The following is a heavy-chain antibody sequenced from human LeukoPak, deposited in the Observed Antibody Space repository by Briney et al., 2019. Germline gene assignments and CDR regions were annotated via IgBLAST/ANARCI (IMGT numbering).Heavy chain of an antibody. J-gene: IGHJ6*02. V-gene: IGHV1-24*01. CDR3: ATIRLGYYYGMDV. CDR1: GYTLAELS. Sequence: ASVKVSCKVSGYTLAELSMHWVRQAPGKGLEWMGGFDPEDGETIYAQKFQGRVTVTEDTSTDTAYMELSSLRSEDTAVYYCATIRLGYYYGMDVWGQGTTVTVSS. CDR2: FDPEDGET. D-gene: IGHD3-10*01.